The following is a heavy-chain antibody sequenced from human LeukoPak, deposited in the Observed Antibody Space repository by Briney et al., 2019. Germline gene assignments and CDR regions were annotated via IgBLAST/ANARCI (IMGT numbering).Heavy chain of an antibody. D-gene: IGHD3-16*01. V-gene: IGHV3-7*03. CDR1: GFTFSSYW. CDR3: ARGGGLDV. Sequence: GGSLRLSCEASGFTFSSYWMNWARQAPGKGLEWVASINHNGNVNYYVDSVKGRFTISRDNAKNSLYLQMSNLRAEDTAVYFCARGGGLDVWGQGTTVTVSS. J-gene: IGHJ6*02. CDR2: INHNGNVN.